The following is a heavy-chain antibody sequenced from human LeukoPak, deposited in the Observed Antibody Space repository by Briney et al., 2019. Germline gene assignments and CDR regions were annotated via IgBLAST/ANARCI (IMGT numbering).Heavy chain of an antibody. Sequence: SETLSLTCTVSGGSISSHYWSWIRQPPGKGLEWIGYIYYSGSTNYNPSLKSRVTISVDTSKNQFSLKLSSVTAADTAVYYCARAAPYSSSRGTFDYWGQGTLVTVSS. J-gene: IGHJ4*02. CDR2: IYYSGST. CDR1: GGSISSHY. V-gene: IGHV4-59*11. CDR3: ARAAPYSSSRGTFDY. D-gene: IGHD6-6*01.